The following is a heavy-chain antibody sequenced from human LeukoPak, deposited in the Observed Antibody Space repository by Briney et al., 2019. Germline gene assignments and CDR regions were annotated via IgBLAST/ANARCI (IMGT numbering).Heavy chain of an antibody. D-gene: IGHD2-2*02. CDR1: GYTFTGYY. CDR2: INPNSGGT. CDR3: AREGLRYCSSTSCYIRGAFDI. V-gene: IGHV1-2*02. J-gene: IGHJ3*02. Sequence: GSVKGSCKASGYTFTGYYMHWVRQAPGQGLEWMGWINPNSGGTNYAQKFQGRVTMTRDTSISTAYMELSRPRSDDTAVYYCAREGLRYCSSTSCYIRGAFDIWGQGTMVTVSS.